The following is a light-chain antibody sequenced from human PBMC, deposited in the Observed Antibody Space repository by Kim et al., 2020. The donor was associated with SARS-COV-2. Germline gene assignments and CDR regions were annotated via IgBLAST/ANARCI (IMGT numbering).Light chain of an antibody. CDR2: AAS. CDR1: QAISNY. J-gene: IGKJ4*01. CDR3: LQHNVYPLT. Sequence: ASVGDRVTLACRARQAISNYLAWFQQKPGKGPKRLIYAASSLQSGVPSRFSGSGSGTEFTLTISSLQPEDFATYFCLQHNVYPLTFGGGTKVDIK. V-gene: IGKV1-17*03.